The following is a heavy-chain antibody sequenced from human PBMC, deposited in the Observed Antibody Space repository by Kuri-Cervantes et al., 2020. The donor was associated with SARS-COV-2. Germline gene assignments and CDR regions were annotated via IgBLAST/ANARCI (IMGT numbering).Heavy chain of an antibody. CDR1: GFTFSSYA. V-gene: IGHV3-23*01. J-gene: IGHJ4*02. CDR2: LGGSGDVT. Sequence: GESLKISCAASGFTFSSYAMTWVRQAPGKGLEWVPGLGGSGDVTYYADSVKGRFTISRDNSNNTLYLQMNSLRGEDTAVYYCAKLFGVVVAGTLDYWGQGTLVTVSS. CDR3: AKLFGVVVAGTLDY. D-gene: IGHD2-15*01.